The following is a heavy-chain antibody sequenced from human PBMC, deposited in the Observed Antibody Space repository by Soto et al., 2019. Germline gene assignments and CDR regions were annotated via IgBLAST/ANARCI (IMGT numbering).Heavy chain of an antibody. CDR2: ISYSGST. D-gene: IGHD1-7*01. CDR3: ARVTGTTYYYYMDV. J-gene: IGHJ6*03. V-gene: IGHV4-31*03. Sequence: QVQLQESGPGLVKPSQTLSLTCTVSVGSISSGGYYWSWIRQHPGKCLEWIGYISYSGSTYYNPSIKSRVTIAVDTSKNQCSLKLSSVTAADTAVYYGARVTGTTYYYYMDVWCKGTTVTVSS. CDR1: VGSISSGGYY.